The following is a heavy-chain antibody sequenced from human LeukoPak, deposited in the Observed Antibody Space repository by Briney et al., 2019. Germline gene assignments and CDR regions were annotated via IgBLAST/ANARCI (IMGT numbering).Heavy chain of an antibody. CDR3: AKEYTSGWYFLGYYNYFYMDV. J-gene: IGHJ6*03. CDR2: ISGSSTAT. D-gene: IGHD6-19*01. V-gene: IGHV3-23*01. CDR1: EFTFMSYA. Sequence: GGSLRLSCAASEFTFMSYAMSWVRQAPGKGLEWVSTISGSSTATYYADSVKGRFTISRDNSQNTLYLQMNSLRAEDTALYYCAKEYTSGWYFLGYYNYFYMDVWGKGTTVSVSS.